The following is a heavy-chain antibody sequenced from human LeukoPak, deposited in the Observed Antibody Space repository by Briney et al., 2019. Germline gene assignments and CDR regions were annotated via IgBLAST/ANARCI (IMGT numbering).Heavy chain of an antibody. CDR1: GGSISSSSYY. Sequence: SETLSLTCTVSGGSISSSSYYWGWIRQPPGKGLEWIGSIYYSGSTYYNPSLKSRVTISVDTSKNQFSLKLSSVTAADTAVYYCARQSRITMIVVGKGPGTFDIWGQGTMVTVSS. CDR2: IYYSGST. D-gene: IGHD3-22*01. V-gene: IGHV4-39*01. J-gene: IGHJ3*02. CDR3: ARQSRITMIVVGKGPGTFDI.